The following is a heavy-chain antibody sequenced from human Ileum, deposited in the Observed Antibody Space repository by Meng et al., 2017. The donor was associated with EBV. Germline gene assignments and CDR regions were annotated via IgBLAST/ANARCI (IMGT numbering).Heavy chain of an antibody. Sequence: QVPLQASGPGLVKPSGTLSRTCAVSGGSISSSNWWSWVRQPPGKGLEWIGEIYHSGSTNYNPSLKSRVTISVDKSKNQFSLKLSSVTAADTAVYYCARDRKHYGERGWFDPWGQGTLVTVSS. D-gene: IGHD4-17*01. J-gene: IGHJ5*02. V-gene: IGHV4-4*02. CDR3: ARDRKHYGERGWFDP. CDR1: GGSISSSNW. CDR2: IYHSGST.